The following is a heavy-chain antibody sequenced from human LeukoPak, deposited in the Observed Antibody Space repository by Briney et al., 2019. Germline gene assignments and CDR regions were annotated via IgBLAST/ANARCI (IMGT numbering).Heavy chain of an antibody. Sequence: PSETLSLTCTVSGGPISSYYWSWIRQPPGKGLEWIGYIYYSGSTNYNPSLKSRVTISVDTSKNQFSLKLSSVTAADTAVYYCARDAGYGDYVWGQGTLVTVSS. CDR2: IYYSGST. CDR3: ARDAGYGDYV. CDR1: GGPISSYY. V-gene: IGHV4-59*01. D-gene: IGHD4-17*01. J-gene: IGHJ4*02.